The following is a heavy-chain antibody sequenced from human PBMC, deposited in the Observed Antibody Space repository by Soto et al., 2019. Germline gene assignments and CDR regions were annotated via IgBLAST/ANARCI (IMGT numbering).Heavy chain of an antibody. J-gene: IGHJ4*02. Sequence: EVQLLESGGGLGQPGGSLRLSCAVSGLTFSSYAMNWVRQAPGKGREWVSAVGGSGDSTYYADSVKGRFTISRDNSKNTLYLQMNSLRAEDTAIYYCAKDNRWFGDFFDYWGQGILVTVSS. CDR1: GLTFSSYA. CDR3: AKDNRWFGDFFDY. V-gene: IGHV3-23*01. CDR2: VGGSGDST. D-gene: IGHD3-10*01.